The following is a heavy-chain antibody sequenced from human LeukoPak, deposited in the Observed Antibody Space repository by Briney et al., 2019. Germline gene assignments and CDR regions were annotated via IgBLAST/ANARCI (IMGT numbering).Heavy chain of an antibody. CDR3: ASWSYYDSSGYTRAFDI. J-gene: IGHJ3*02. V-gene: IGHV3-30*03. D-gene: IGHD3-22*01. CDR1: GFTFSSYG. CDR2: ISYDGSNK. Sequence: GRSLRLSCAASGFTFSSYGMHWVRQAPGKGLEWVAVISYDGSNKYYADSVKGRFTISRDNSKNTLYLHMNSLRAEDTAVYYCASWSYYDSSGYTRAFDIWGQGTMVTVSS.